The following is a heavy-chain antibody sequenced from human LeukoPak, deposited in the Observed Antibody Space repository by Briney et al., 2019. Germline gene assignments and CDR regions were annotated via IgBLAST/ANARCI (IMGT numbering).Heavy chain of an antibody. D-gene: IGHD5-12*01. CDR2: IRSSSTDI. CDR1: GFTFSSYS. J-gene: IGHJ5*02. V-gene: IGHV3-21*01. Sequence: GGSLRLSCAASGFTFSSYSMNWVRQAPGKGLEWVSSIRSSSTDIYYADSVRGRFTISRGNAKNSLYLQMNSLRAEDTAVYYCARDRSGSSNWFDPWGQGTQVTVSS. CDR3: ARDRSGSSNWFDP.